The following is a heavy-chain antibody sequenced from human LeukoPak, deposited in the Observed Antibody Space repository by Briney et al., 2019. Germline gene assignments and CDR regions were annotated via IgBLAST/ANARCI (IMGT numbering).Heavy chain of an antibody. Sequence: MSLRLSCGASGFTFRSYGMYRVRRAPGKEIEWVAVIWYDGTKEYYADSVKGRFSISRDNSKNTLFLQMNSLRAEDTAVYYCARVRGRNYGSGSYAGLDVWGKGTTVTVSS. J-gene: IGHJ6*04. V-gene: IGHV3-33*07. CDR1: GFTFRSYG. D-gene: IGHD3-10*01. CDR2: IWYDGTKE. CDR3: ARVRGRNYGSGSYAGLDV.